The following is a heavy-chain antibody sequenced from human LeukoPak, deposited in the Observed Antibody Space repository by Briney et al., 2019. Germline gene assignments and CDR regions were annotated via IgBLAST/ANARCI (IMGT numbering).Heavy chain of an antibody. D-gene: IGHD3-9*01. V-gene: IGHV3-30*18. CDR3: AKDGYFDWLFSY. CDR2: ISYDGSNK. J-gene: IGHJ4*02. Sequence: GRSLRLSCAASGFTFSSYGMHWVRQAPGKGLEWVAVISYDGSNKYYADSVKGRFTISRDNSKNTLYLQMNSLRAEDTAVYYCAKDGYFDWLFSYWGQRTLATVSS. CDR1: GFTFSSYG.